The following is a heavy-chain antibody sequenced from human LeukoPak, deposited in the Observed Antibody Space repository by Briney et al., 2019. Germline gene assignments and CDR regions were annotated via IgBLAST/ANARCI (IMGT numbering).Heavy chain of an antibody. CDR1: GYTFTGYF. Sequence: ASVKVSCKASGYTFTGYFMHWVRQAPGQGLEWMGIINPTGGSTTYAQKFQGRVTMTRDTSTSTVYMELSSLRSDDTAVYYCARTAARRFDYWGQGTLVTVSS. CDR2: INPTGGST. D-gene: IGHD6-6*01. V-gene: IGHV1-46*01. J-gene: IGHJ4*02. CDR3: ARTAARRFDY.